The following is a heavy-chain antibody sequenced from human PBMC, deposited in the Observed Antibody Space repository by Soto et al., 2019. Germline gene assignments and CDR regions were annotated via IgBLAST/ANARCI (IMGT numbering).Heavy chain of an antibody. CDR1: WFSLTASAVG. Sequence: SGPTLVNPTETLTLTCSFSWFSLTASAVGVGWIRQPPGKALEWLALIYSDADKRSSPSLKNRVTITKDTSKNHVVLTLTNIDPVDTGTYYCAHSLSNFRFFDYWGQGILVTVSS. D-gene: IGHD4-4*01. CDR2: IYSDADK. V-gene: IGHV2-5*02. J-gene: IGHJ4*02. CDR3: AHSLSNFRFFDY.